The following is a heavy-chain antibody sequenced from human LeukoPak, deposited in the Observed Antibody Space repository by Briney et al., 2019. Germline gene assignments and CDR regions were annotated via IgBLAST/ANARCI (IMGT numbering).Heavy chain of an antibody. CDR3: ARQGYYDSSGHYYLDY. D-gene: IGHD3-22*01. CDR2: IDWDDDK. V-gene: IGHV2-70*04. Sequence: SGPALVKPTQTLTLTCTFSGFSLSTSDMRVSWIRKPPGKALEWLASIDWDDDKFFSTSLKTRLTISKDTSKNQVVLTMTNMDPVDTATYYCARQGYYDSSGHYYLDYWGQGTLVTVSS. CDR1: GFSLSTSDMR. J-gene: IGHJ4*02.